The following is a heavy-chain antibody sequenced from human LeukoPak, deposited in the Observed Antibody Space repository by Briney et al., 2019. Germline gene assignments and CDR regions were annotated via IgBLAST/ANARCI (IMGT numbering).Heavy chain of an antibody. V-gene: IGHV3-23*01. Sequence: GGSLRLSRAASGFTFSSHAMSWVRQAPGKGLEWVSRISSGGGTTDYTDSVKGRFTISRDTSKNTLYLQMNSLRAEDTAVYYCAKDRSGSGYFDYWGQGTLVTVSS. CDR2: ISSGGGTT. J-gene: IGHJ4*02. D-gene: IGHD3-10*01. CDR1: GFTFSSHA. CDR3: AKDRSGSGYFDY.